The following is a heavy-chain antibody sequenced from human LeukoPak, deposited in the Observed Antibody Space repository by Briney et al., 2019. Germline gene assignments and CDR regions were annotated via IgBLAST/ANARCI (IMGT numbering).Heavy chain of an antibody. CDR2: IYYSGTT. CDR1: GGSLPISTYY. Sequence: SETLSLTCTVSGGSLPISTYYWGWVRQPPGKGLEWIGSIYYSGTTKYNPSLKSRVTISVDNSNNKFSLRLSSVTAADTAVYYCASLWFGEFHAFDIWGQGTMVAVSS. V-gene: IGHV4-39*07. J-gene: IGHJ3*02. CDR3: ASLWFGEFHAFDI. D-gene: IGHD3-10*01.